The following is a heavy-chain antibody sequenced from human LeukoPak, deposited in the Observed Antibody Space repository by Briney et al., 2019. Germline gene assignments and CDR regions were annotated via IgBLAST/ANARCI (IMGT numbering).Heavy chain of an antibody. Sequence: GGSLRLSCAASGFTFSNYDMHWVRRVTGKGLEWVSVIGTAGATYYPGSVKGRFTISRENAKNSLYLQINSLRAGDTAVYYCARGSIAPAGIDYWGQGTLVTVSS. J-gene: IGHJ4*02. V-gene: IGHV3-13*01. CDR3: ARGSIAPAGIDY. CDR1: GFTFSNYD. CDR2: IGTAGAT. D-gene: IGHD6-13*01.